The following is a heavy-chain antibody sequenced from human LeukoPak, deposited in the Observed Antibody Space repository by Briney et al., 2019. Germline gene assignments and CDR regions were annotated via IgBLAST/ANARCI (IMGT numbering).Heavy chain of an antibody. CDR1: GYSFTSYW. CDR3: ARKRASGSYYWDYYFDY. V-gene: IGHV5-51*01. D-gene: IGHD1-26*01. CDR2: IYPGDSDT. Sequence: GESLKISCEASGYSFTSYWIGWVRQMPGKGLEWMGIIYPGDSDTKYSPSFQGQVTISADKSISTAYLQWSSLKASDTAMYYCARKRASGSYYWDYYFDYWGQGTLVTVSS. J-gene: IGHJ4*02.